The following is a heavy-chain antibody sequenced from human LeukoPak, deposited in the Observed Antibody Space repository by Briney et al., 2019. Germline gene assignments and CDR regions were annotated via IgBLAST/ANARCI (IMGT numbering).Heavy chain of an antibody. CDR3: ARGPRVTNNWFDP. CDR1: GFTFSSYW. J-gene: IGHJ5*02. V-gene: IGHV3-74*01. Sequence: PGGSLRLSCAASGFTFSSYWMHWVRQAPGKGLVWVSRINSDGSSTSYADSVTGRFTISRDNAKNTLDLQMNSLRAEDTAVYYCARGPRVTNNWFDPWGQGTLVTVS. CDR2: INSDGSST. D-gene: IGHD4-11*01.